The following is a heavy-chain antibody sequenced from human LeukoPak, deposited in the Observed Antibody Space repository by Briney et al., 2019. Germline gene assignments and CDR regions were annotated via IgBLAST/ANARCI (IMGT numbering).Heavy chain of an antibody. Sequence: GGSLRLSCAASGFTISRYWMSWVRLVPGKEPESVAHIKHDSSETYYVDSVRGRFIISRDNVKNSLYLQMNSLRVEDTAVYHCARGPTDFDASDIWGHGTLVTVSS. V-gene: IGHV3-7*01. J-gene: IGHJ3*02. CDR2: IKHDSSET. CDR3: ARGPTDFDASDI. CDR1: GFTISRYW. D-gene: IGHD1-26*01.